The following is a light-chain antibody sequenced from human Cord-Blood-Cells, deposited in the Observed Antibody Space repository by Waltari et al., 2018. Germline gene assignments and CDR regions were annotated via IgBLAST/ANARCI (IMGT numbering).Light chain of an antibody. CDR1: SSDVGSTNP. CDR2: EVS. CDR3: CSYAGSSTWV. V-gene: IGLV2-23*02. Sequence: QSALTQPASVSGSPGQSITLSCTGTSSDVGSTNPISWYQQHPGKAPKLMIYEVSKRPSGVSNRFSGSKSGNTASLTISGLQAEDEADYYCCSYAGSSTWVFGGGTKLTVL. J-gene: IGLJ3*02.